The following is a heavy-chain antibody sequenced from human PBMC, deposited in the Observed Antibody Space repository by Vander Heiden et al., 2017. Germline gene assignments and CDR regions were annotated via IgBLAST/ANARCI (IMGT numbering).Heavy chain of an antibody. J-gene: IGHJ6*02. CDR2: LYWNEGK. D-gene: IGHD6-13*01. Sequence: QIPLKESGPTPVKPTQTLTLPCTFSGFSLSTSGVGVGWSRQPPGKAMAGLALLYWNEGKSYSPSMKSRLTIPKHTSKTQVVPTMTNRDPVDTSTYNCAHADSSSGAYYGMDVWGQGTTVTASS. CDR3: AHADSSSGAYYGMDV. V-gene: IGHV2-5*01. CDR1: GFSLSTSGVG.